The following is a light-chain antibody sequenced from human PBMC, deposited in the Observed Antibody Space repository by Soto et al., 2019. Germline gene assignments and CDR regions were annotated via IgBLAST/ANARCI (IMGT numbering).Light chain of an antibody. CDR1: SSNIGGNS. CDR3: PTWDDSLRGLV. V-gene: IGLV1-44*01. J-gene: IGLJ2*01. CDR2: SNH. Sequence: QAVLTQPPSASGAPGQGISISCSGSSSNIGGNSVSWYRQVPGTAPKLLIFSNHQRPSGVPDRFSGSKSGTSASLAISGLQSEDEADYYCPTWDDSLRGLVFGGGTQLTVL.